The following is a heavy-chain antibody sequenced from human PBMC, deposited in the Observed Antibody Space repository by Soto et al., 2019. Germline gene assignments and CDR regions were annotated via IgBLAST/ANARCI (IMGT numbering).Heavy chain of an antibody. CDR1: GGSISSYY. J-gene: IGHJ4*02. CDR2: IYYSGST. D-gene: IGHD6-13*01. CDR3: ARLGTAAGIDYYFDY. V-gene: IGHV4-59*08. Sequence: SETLSLTCTVSGGSISSYYWSWIRQPPGKGLEWIGYIYYSGSTNYNPSLKSRVTISVDTSKNQFSLKLSSVTAADTAVYYCARLGTAAGIDYYFDYWGQGTLVTVS.